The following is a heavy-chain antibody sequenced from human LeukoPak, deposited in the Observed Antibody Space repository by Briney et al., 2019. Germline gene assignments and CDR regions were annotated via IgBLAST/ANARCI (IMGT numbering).Heavy chain of an antibody. V-gene: IGHV3-33*08. CDR2: IWYDGSNK. Sequence: GGSLRLSCAASGFTFSSYGMYWVRQAPGKGLEWVAVIWYDGSNKYYADSVKGRFTISRDNSKNTLYLQMNSLRAEDTAVYYCARDLSRGDVAAVPSALFDYWGQGTLVTVSS. D-gene: IGHD2-2*01. CDR1: GFTFSSYG. J-gene: IGHJ4*02. CDR3: ARDLSRGDVAAVPSALFDY.